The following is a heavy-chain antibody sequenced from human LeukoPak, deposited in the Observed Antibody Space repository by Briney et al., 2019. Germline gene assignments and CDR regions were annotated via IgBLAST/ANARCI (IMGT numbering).Heavy chain of an antibody. CDR1: GGSVTSYGYY. V-gene: IGHV4-39*01. J-gene: IGHJ4*02. Sequence: SETLSLTCTVSGGSVTSYGYYWGWIRQPPGKGLEWIGSISYGGTTYFNPSLQSRVPISVDTSKNQFSLNLGSVTAADTALYYCARHGHGAKFDYRGQGTLVTVSS. CDR2: ISYGGTT. CDR3: ARHGHGAKFDY. D-gene: IGHD4-17*01.